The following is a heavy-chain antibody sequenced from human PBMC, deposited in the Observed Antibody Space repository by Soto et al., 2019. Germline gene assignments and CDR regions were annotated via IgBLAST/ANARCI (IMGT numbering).Heavy chain of an antibody. CDR2: ISSSSSYI. V-gene: IGHV3-21*01. Sequence: SLRVSCASSWFTFSSSIMNCGRQAPGKGLECVSTISSSSSYIYYADSEKGRFTITRDNAKNSLSLQTNSLRAEDTAVYSWARDSDRLLRPWRYWGQGTLVTVSS. CDR1: WFTFSSSI. CDR3: ARDSDRLLRPWRY. D-gene: IGHD1-26*01. J-gene: IGHJ4*02.